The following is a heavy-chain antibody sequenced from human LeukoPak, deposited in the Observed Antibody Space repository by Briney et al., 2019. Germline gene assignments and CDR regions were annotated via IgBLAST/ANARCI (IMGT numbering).Heavy chain of an antibody. J-gene: IGHJ3*02. CDR3: ARARDHPPFDI. D-gene: IGHD3-10*01. CDR1: GYTFTSYY. Sequence: ASVKVSCKASGYTFTSYYMHWVRQAPGQGLEWMGIINPSGGSTSYAQKFQGRVTMTRDMSTSTVYMELSSLRSDDTAVYYCARARDHPPFDIWGQGTMVTVSS. V-gene: IGHV1-46*01. CDR2: INPSGGST.